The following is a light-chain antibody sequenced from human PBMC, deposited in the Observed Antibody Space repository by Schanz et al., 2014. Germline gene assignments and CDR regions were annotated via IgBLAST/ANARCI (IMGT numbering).Light chain of an antibody. Sequence: QSVLTQPPSVSGTPGQRVTISCTGSSSTIGAGYDVHWYQQLPGTAPKLLIYGRNNRPSGVPDRFSASKSGTSASLAIAGLQAEDEADYYCQSYDSSLISRVVFGGGTKLTVL. V-gene: IGLV1-40*01. CDR2: GRN. CDR1: SSTIGAGYD. CDR3: QSYDSSLISRVV. J-gene: IGLJ2*01.